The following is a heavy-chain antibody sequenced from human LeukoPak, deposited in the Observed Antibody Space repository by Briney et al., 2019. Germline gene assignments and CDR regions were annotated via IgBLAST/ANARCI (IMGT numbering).Heavy chain of an antibody. V-gene: IGHV3-23*01. CDR2: DSGGTT. CDR3: SKDGVVRGLGHYYFDS. J-gene: IGHJ4*02. D-gene: IGHD3-10*01. Sequence: DSGGTTYHTDSVKGRFTISRDISKNTENLQMNSLKAEDTAAYYSSKDGVVRGLGHYYFDSWGQGSLVTVSS.